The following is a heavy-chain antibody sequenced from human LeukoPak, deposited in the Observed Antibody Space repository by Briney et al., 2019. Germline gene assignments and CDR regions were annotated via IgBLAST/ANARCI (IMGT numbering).Heavy chain of an antibody. CDR1: XGSIGGYS. J-gene: IGHJ4*02. V-gene: IGHV4-4*07. D-gene: IGHD3-9*01. CDR2: IFASGST. Sequence: PSXTLSLTCTVXXGSIGGYSWHWIRQPAGNVLEWIGRIFASGSTDYNPSLKSRLTISIDTSNKQFSLRLTSVTDADTAVYYCARFYFDSVGHYFDYWGQGTPVTVSS. CDR3: ARFYFDSVGHYFDY.